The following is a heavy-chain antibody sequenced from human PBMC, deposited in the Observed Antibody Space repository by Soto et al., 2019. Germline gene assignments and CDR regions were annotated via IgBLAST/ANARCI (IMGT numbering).Heavy chain of an antibody. CDR3: VHRHYYGSGRRDVDV. D-gene: IGHD3-10*01. V-gene: IGHV2-5*02. CDR2: LYWADDK. J-gene: IGHJ6*02. CDR1: GFSFSTTGMG. Sequence: QITLKESGPTLVRPTETLTLTCSFSGFSFSTTGMGVGWVRQPPGEALEWLALLYWADDKRYSPSLKSRLTITADPSKTQVVLIMTSMDVVDTATYYCVHRHYYGSGRRDVDVWGQGITVTVSS.